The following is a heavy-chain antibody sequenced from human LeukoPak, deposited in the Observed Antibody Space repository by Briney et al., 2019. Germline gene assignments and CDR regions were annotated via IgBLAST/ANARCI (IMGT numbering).Heavy chain of an antibody. D-gene: IGHD2-2*01. V-gene: IGHV5-51*01. CDR2: IYPGDSDT. CDR1: GHSFTNYW. CDR3: ARLAMPVALTRNWVDP. J-gene: IGHJ5*02. Sequence: GESLKISCKASGHSFTNYWIAWVRQMPGKGLEWMGIIYPGDSDTRYSPSFQGQVTISADKSFSTAYLQWTSLKTSDTAIYYCARLAMPVALTRNWVDPWGQGTLVTVSS.